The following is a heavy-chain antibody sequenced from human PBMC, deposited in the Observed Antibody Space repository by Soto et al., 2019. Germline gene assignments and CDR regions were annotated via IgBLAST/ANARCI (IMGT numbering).Heavy chain of an antibody. CDR3: ARDKSITDILTGYYTLHDAFDI. Sequence: SGASLRLSCAASGFTFISYSMNWVRQAPGKGLEWVSYISSSSSTIYYADSVKGRFTISRDNAKNSLYLQMNSLRDEDTAVYYCARDKSITDILTGYYTLHDAFDIWGQGTMVTVSS. D-gene: IGHD3-9*01. CDR1: GFTFISYS. V-gene: IGHV3-48*02. J-gene: IGHJ3*02. CDR2: ISSSSSTI.